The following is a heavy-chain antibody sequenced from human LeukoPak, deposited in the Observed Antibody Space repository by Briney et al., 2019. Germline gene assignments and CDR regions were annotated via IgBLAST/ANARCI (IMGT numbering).Heavy chain of an antibody. D-gene: IGHD6-6*01. V-gene: IGHV4-31*03. CDR3: ARDSVLGKGRAFDI. CDR2: IYYSGST. CDR1: GGPISSGGYY. Sequence: PSQTLSLTCTVSGGPISSGGYYWSWIRQHPGKGLEWIGYIYYSGSTYYNPSLKSRVTISVDTSKNQFSLKLSSVTAADTAVYYCARDSVLGKGRAFDIWGQGTMVTVSS. J-gene: IGHJ3*02.